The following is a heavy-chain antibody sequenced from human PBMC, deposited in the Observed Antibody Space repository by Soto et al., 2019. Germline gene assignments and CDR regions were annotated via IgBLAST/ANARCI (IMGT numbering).Heavy chain of an antibody. J-gene: IGHJ3*02. CDR3: ARTITMIVVARDAFDI. Sequence: GGSLRLSCAASGFTVSSNDVSWVRQAPGKGLEWVSVIYSGGSTYYADSVKGRFTISRDNSKNTLYLQMNSLRAEDTAVYYCARTITMIVVARDAFDIWGQGTMVTVSS. CDR2: IYSGGST. D-gene: IGHD3-22*01. V-gene: IGHV3-53*01. CDR1: GFTVSSND.